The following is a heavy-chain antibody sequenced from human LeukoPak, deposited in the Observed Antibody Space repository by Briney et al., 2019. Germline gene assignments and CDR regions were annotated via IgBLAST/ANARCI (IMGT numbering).Heavy chain of an antibody. Sequence: SGTLSLTCTVSGGSISSSSAYWGWIRQPPGKGLEWIGSIYYSKNTYYNPSLKSRVTISADTSKNQFSLTLGSVSATDTAVYYCVSPRGFSYGYFDYWGQGTLVTVSS. CDR1: GGSISSSSAY. CDR2: IYYSKNT. D-gene: IGHD5-18*01. CDR3: VSPRGFSYGYFDY. V-gene: IGHV4-39*01. J-gene: IGHJ4*02.